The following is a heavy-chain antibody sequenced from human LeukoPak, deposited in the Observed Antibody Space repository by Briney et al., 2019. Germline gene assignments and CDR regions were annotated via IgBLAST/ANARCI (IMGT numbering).Heavy chain of an antibody. Sequence: SGTLSLTCTVSGGSISSSSAYWGWIRQPPGKGLEWIGSIYYSKNTYYNPSLKSRVTISADTSKNQFSLTLGSVSATDTAVYYCVSPRGFSYGYFDYWGQGTLVTVSS. CDR1: GGSISSSSAY. CDR2: IYYSKNT. D-gene: IGHD5-18*01. CDR3: VSPRGFSYGYFDY. V-gene: IGHV4-39*01. J-gene: IGHJ4*02.